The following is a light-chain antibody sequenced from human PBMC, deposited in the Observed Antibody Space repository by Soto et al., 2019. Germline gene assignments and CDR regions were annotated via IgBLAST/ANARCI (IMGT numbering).Light chain of an antibody. CDR2: DAS. CDR3: QQQNNSYCL. J-gene: IGKJ1*01. CDR1: QSVSSSY. Sequence: EIVLTQSPCTLSLSPGERATLSCRASQSVSSSYLACYQQKPRQTPTQLIYDASTSVNGRPARFSGSGSCTEYTLTIISLQPPDVAAYYCQQQNNSYCLFGPGTKVDI. V-gene: IGKV3D-20*02.